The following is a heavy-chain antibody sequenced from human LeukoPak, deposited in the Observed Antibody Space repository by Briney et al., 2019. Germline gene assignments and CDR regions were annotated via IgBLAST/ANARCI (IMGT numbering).Heavy chain of an antibody. CDR3: ARCPSELGGYYYGTFDY. V-gene: IGHV3-30-3*01. Sequence: PGRSLRLSCAASGFTSSSYAMHWVRQAPGKGLEWVAVISYDGSNKYYADSVKGRFTISRDNSKNTLYLQMNSLRAEDTAVYYCARCPSELGGYYYGTFDYWGQGTLVTVSS. CDR1: GFTSSSYA. CDR2: ISYDGSNK. D-gene: IGHD3-22*01. J-gene: IGHJ4*02.